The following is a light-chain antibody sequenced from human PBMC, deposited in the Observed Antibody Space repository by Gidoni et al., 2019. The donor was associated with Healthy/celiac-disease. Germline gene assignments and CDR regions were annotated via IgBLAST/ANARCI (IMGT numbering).Light chain of an antibody. Sequence: DIVLTQSPGTLSLSPGERATLSCRASQSVSSSYLAWYQQKPGQDPRLLIYGASSRATGIPDRFSGSGSGTDFTLTISRLEPEDFAVYYCQQYGSSPPITCGGGTKVEIK. V-gene: IGKV3-20*01. J-gene: IGKJ4*01. CDR1: QSVSSSY. CDR3: QQYGSSPPIT. CDR2: GAS.